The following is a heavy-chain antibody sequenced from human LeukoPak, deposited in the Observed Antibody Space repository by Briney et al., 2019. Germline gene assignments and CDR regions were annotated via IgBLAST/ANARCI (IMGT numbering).Heavy chain of an antibody. V-gene: IGHV4-34*01. Sequence: SETLSLTCAVYGGSFSGYYWSWIRQPPGKGLEWIGEINHSGSTNYNPSLKSRVTISVDTSKNQFSLKLSSVTAADTAVYYCARWRNYYGSGSYYNGNYYGMDVWGKGTTVTVSS. D-gene: IGHD3-10*01. CDR2: INHSGST. J-gene: IGHJ6*04. CDR3: ARWRNYYGSGSYYNGNYYGMDV. CDR1: GGSFSGYY.